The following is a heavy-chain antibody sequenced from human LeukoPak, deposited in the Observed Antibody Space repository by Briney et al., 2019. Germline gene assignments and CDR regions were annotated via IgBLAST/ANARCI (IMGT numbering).Heavy chain of an antibody. V-gene: IGHV1-8*01. CDR2: MNPNSGNT. J-gene: IGHJ6*02. CDR1: GYTFTSYD. Sequence: ASVKVSCKASGYTFTSYDINWVRQATGQGLEWMGWMNPNSGNTGYAQKFQGRVTMTRNTSISTAYMELSSLRSEDTAVYYCARGQGGRYYNYYYGMDVWGQGTTVTVSS. D-gene: IGHD2-15*01. CDR3: ARGQGGRYYNYYYGMDV.